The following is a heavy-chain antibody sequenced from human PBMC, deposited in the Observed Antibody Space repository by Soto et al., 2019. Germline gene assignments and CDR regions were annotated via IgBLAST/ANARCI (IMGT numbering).Heavy chain of an antibody. CDR3: ARRSGWYFDY. CDR2: IYYSGST. CDR1: GGSISSSSYY. J-gene: IGHJ4*02. V-gene: IGHV4-39*01. D-gene: IGHD6-19*01. Sequence: SETLSLTCTVSGGSISSSSYYWGWIRQPPGKGLEWIGSIYYSGSTYYNPSLKSRVTISVDTSKNQFSLKRSSVTAADTAVYYCARRSGWYFDYWGQGTLVTVSS.